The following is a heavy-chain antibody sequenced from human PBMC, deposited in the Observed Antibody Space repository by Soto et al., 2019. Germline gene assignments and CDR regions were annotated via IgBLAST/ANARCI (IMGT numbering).Heavy chain of an antibody. Sequence: EVQLLESGGGLVQPGGSLRLSCAASGFTFSSYAMSWVRQAPGKGLEWVSAISGSGGSTYYADSVKGRFTISRDNSKNPLYLQMHSLRAEDTAVYYCAKPRGSSWRALQYWGQGTLVTVAS. CDR2: ISGSGGST. J-gene: IGHJ4*02. V-gene: IGHV3-23*01. CDR1: GFTFSSYA. D-gene: IGHD6-13*01. CDR3: AKPRGSSWRALQY.